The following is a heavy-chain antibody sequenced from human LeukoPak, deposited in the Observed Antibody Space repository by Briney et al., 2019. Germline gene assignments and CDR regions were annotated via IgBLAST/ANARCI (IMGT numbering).Heavy chain of an antibody. V-gene: IGHV3-30*02. CDR1: GFTFSSYW. J-gene: IGHJ4*02. CDR2: IRYDGSNK. Sequence: VGSLRLSCAASGFTFSSYWMHWVRQAPGKGLEWVAFIRYDGSNKYYADSVKGRFTISRDNSKNTLYLQMNSLRAEDTAVYYCAKDPGHYYDTYYFDYWGQGTLVTVSS. CDR3: AKDPGHYYDTYYFDY. D-gene: IGHD3-22*01.